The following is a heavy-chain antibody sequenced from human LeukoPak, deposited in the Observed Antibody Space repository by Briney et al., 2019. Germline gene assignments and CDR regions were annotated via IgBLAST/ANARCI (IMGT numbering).Heavy chain of an antibody. CDR1: GFTFSSYG. J-gene: IGHJ4*02. CDR3: ANGPQYNILTGYYKVRSHLDY. D-gene: IGHD3-9*01. Sequence: GGSLRLSCAASGFTFSSYGMQGVRQAPGKGVEGVAVISYDGSNKYYADSVKGRFTISRDNSKNTLYLQMNSLRAEDTAVYYCANGPQYNILTGYYKVRSHLDYWGQGTLVTVSS. V-gene: IGHV3-30*18. CDR2: ISYDGSNK.